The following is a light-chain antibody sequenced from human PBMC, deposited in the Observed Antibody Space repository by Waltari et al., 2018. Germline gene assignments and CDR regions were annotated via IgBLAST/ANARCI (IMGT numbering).Light chain of an antibody. CDR2: DAS. V-gene: IGKV3-20*01. CDR1: QSVSSNY. Sequence: EIVLTQSPGTLSLFPGESATLSCRASQSVSSNYLAWYQQKPGQAPRLLIHDASSRATGIPDRFSGSGSGTDFTLTISGLEPEDFAVYFCQHYSSAPNTFGQGTRLEIK. J-gene: IGKJ2*01. CDR3: QHYSSAPNT.